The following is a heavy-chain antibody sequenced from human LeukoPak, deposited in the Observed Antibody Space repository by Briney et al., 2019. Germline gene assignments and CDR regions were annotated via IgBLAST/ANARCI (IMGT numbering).Heavy chain of an antibody. CDR1: GFTFSSYW. V-gene: IGHV3-7*01. J-gene: IGHJ5*02. Sequence: GGSLRLSCAVSGFTFSSYWMSWVRQAPGKGLEWVANINQHGSEKYYVDSVKGRFTISRDNAKNSLYLQMNSLRAEDTAVYYCARNVTYHGGDWFDPWGQGTLVTVSS. CDR2: INQHGSEK. D-gene: IGHD4-23*01. CDR3: ARNVTYHGGDWFDP.